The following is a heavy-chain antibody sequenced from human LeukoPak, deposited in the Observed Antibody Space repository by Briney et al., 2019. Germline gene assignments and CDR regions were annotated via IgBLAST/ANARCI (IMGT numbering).Heavy chain of an antibody. V-gene: IGHV3-30*02. D-gene: IGHD1-1*01. CDR3: AKGGSNNWSFDN. Sequence: GGSLRLSCAAAGLTFSNYGMHWVRQAPGKGLQWVAYIRYDGRNKYSADSVKGRFTIYRDNSKSTLYLQMNSLKDTAVYYCAKGGSNNWSFDNWGQGTLVTVSS. CDR1: GLTFSNYG. J-gene: IGHJ4*02. CDR2: IRYDGRNK.